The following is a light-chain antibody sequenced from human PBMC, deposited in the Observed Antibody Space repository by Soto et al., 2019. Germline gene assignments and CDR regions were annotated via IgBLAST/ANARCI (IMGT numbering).Light chain of an antibody. CDR1: SSDVGGYNY. CDR3: GSYAGRPRDV. V-gene: IGLV2-11*01. J-gene: IGLJ1*01. Sequence: QSVLNQPRSVSGSPGQSVTISCTGTSSDVGGYNYVSWYQQHPGKAPKVMIYDVSERPSGVPDRFSGSKSGNTASLTISGLQAEDEDVYYCGSYAGRPRDVFGTGTKLTVL. CDR2: DVS.